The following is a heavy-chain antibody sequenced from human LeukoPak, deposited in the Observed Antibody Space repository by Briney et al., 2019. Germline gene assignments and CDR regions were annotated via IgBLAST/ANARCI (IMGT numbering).Heavy chain of an antibody. V-gene: IGHV4-34*01. CDR1: GGSFSGYY. D-gene: IGHD2-2*01. J-gene: IGHJ6*03. Sequence: PSETLSLTCAVSGGSFSGYYWSWIRQPPGKGLEWIGEINHSGSTNYNPSLKSRVTISVDTSKNQFSLKLSSVTAADTAVYYCARALSEDGVVVPAAIRVSPTRDYYYYMDVWGKGTTVTVSS. CDR3: ARALSEDGVVVPAAIRVSPTRDYYYYMDV. CDR2: INHSGST.